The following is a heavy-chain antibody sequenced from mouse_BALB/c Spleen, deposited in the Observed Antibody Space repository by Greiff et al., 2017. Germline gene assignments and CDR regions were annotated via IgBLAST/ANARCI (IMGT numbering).Heavy chain of an antibody. Sequence: EVQLVESGGGLVKPGGSLKLSCAASGFTFSSYTMSWVRQTPEKRLEWVATISSGGSYTYYPDSVKGRFTISRDNAKNTLYLQMSSLKSEDTAMYYCTRGGWDDAMDYWGQGTSVTVSS. CDR2: ISSGGSYT. D-gene: IGHD4-1*01. CDR3: TRGGWDDAMDY. V-gene: IGHV5-6-4*01. CDR1: GFTFSSYT. J-gene: IGHJ4*01.